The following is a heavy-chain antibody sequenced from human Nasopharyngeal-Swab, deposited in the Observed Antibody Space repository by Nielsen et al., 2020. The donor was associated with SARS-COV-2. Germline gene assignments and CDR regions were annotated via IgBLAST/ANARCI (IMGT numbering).Heavy chain of an antibody. D-gene: IGHD2-15*01. Sequence: ASVKVSCKASGYSFTSYYMHWVRQPPGQGLEWMGIINPTGGSTTYAQKFQGRVTMTRDTSTSTVYMELSSLRSEDTAVYYCARGGDPREVVAATDCFDPWGQGTLVTVSS. V-gene: IGHV1-46*01. CDR1: GYSFTSYY. CDR2: INPTGGST. J-gene: IGHJ5*02. CDR3: ARGGDPREVVAATDCFDP.